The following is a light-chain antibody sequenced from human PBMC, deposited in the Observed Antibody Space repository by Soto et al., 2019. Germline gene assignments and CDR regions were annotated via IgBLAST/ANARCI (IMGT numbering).Light chain of an antibody. J-gene: IGKJ1*01. V-gene: IGKV1-5*03. CDR3: QQYNSQRT. CDR1: QYISSW. CDR2: KAS. Sequence: DIPMTQSPSTLSASVGDRVTITCRASQYISSWLAWYQQKPGKAPKLLIYKASSLESGVPSRFSGSGSGTEFTLTISSLQPDDFATYDCQQYNSQRTFGQGTKVEIK.